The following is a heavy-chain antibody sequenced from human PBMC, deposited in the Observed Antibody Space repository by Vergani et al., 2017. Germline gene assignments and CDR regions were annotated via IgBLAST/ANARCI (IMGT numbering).Heavy chain of an antibody. D-gene: IGHD3-3*01. V-gene: IGHV3-7*01. CDR3: VRIPLIRSGSGNCGINNYHGMDV. J-gene: IGHJ6*02. Sequence: EGQLVESGGDWVQRGGSLRLSCAASGFIPSSYWMSWVRQAPGKGLEWVANVNQDGSEKYYVDSVRGRFTISRDNAKNSIYLQMNSLRAEDTAVYFCVRIPLIRSGSGNCGINNYHGMDVWGQGTTVIVSS. CDR2: VNQDGSEK. CDR1: GFIPSSYW.